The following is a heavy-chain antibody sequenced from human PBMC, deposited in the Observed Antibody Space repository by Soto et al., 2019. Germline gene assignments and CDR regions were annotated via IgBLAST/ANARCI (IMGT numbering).Heavy chain of an antibody. J-gene: IGHJ4*02. CDR1: GGSISSGDYY. D-gene: IGHD4-17*01. CDR2: IYYSGST. CDR3: ARTIYGDSSFDY. V-gene: IGHV4-30-4*01. Sequence: SETLSLTCTVSGGSISSGDYYWSWIRQPPGKGLEWIGYIYYSGSTYYNPSLKSRVTISVDTSKNQFSLKLSSVTAADTAVYYCARTIYGDSSFDYWGQGTLVTVSS.